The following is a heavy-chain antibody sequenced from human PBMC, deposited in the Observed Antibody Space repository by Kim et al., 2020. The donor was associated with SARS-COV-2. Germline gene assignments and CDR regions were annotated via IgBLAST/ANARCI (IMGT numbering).Heavy chain of an antibody. D-gene: IGHD2-15*01. CDR3: VKEAAFTTVVVDYYFDY. V-gene: IGHV3-30*18. Sequence: GGSLRLSCVASGFTFSNYGMHRVRQAPGKGLEWVAIVSYEGRNTYYAGSVKGRFTISRDNSKNTLYLQMNSLRAEDTALYYCVKEAAFTTVVVDYYFDYWGQGTLVTVSS. J-gene: IGHJ4*02. CDR1: GFTFSNYG. CDR2: VSYEGRNT.